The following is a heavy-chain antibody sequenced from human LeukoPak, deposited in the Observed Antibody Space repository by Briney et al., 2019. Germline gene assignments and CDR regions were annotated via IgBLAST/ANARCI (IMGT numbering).Heavy chain of an antibody. CDR2: IYTSGST. CDR1: GGSISSYY. V-gene: IGHV4-4*07. J-gene: IGHJ4*02. CDR3: ARGVAGTFSFDY. D-gene: IGHD6-19*01. Sequence: SETLSLTCTVSGGSISSYYWSWIRQPAGKGLEWIGRIYTSGSTNYNPSLKSRITISVDTSKNQFSLKLSSVTAVDTAVYYCARGVAGTFSFDYWGQGTLVTVSS.